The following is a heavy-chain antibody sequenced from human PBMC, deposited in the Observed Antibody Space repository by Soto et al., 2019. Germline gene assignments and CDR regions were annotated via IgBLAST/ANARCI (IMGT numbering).Heavy chain of an antibody. CDR3: ARGAAAIWFDP. CDR2: ISAYNGNT. D-gene: IGHD6-13*01. J-gene: IGHJ5*02. Sequence: GSVKVSCKASGYTFTSYGISWVRQAPGQGLEWMGWISAYNGNTNYAQKLQGRVTMTTDTSKNQFSLQLNSVTPEDTAVYYCARGAAAIWFDPWGQGTLVNVSS. V-gene: IGHV1-18*01. CDR1: GYTFTSYG.